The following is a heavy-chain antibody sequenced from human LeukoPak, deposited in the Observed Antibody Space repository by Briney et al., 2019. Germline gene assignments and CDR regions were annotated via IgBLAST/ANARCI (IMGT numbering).Heavy chain of an antibody. CDR1: GYSISSGYY. CDR2: IYHSGST. CDR3: AGGRIAVAGTDY. Sequence: PSETLSLTCTVSGYSISSGYYWGWIRQPPGKGVEWIGTIYHSGSTYYNPSLKSRVTISVDTSKNQFSLKLSSVTAADTAFYYCAGGRIAVAGTDYWGQGTLVTVSS. D-gene: IGHD6-19*01. V-gene: IGHV4-38-2*02. J-gene: IGHJ4*02.